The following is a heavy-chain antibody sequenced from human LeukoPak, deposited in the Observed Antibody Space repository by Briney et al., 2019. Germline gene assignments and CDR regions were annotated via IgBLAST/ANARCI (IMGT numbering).Heavy chain of an antibody. CDR3: ATVFRITIFGVVLDY. Sequence: ASVKVSCKVSGYTLTELSMHWVRQAPGKGLEWMGGFDPEDGETIYAQKFQGRVTMTEDTSTDTAYMELSSLRSEDTAVHYCATVFRITIFGVVLDYWGQGTLVTVSS. D-gene: IGHD3-3*01. CDR1: GYTLTELS. CDR2: FDPEDGET. V-gene: IGHV1-24*01. J-gene: IGHJ4*02.